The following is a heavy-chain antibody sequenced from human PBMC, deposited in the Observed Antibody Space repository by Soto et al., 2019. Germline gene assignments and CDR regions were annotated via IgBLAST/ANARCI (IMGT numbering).Heavy chain of an antibody. CDR3: ARVRLTLRFLEWQQRSNAFDI. Sequence: GASVKVSCKASGYTFTSYDINWVRQATGQGLEWMGWMNPNSGNTGYAQKFQGRVTMTRNTSISTAYMELSSLRSEDTAVYYCARVRLTLRFLEWQQRSNAFDIWGQGTMVTVSS. V-gene: IGHV1-8*01. D-gene: IGHD3-3*01. J-gene: IGHJ3*02. CDR2: MNPNSGNT. CDR1: GYTFTSYD.